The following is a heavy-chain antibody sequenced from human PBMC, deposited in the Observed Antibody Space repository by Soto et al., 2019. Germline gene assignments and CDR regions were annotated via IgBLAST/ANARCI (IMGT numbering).Heavy chain of an antibody. V-gene: IGHV3-21*04. Sequence: PGGSLRLSCAASGFTFSSYSMNWVRQAPGKGLEWVSSISSSSSYIYYADSVKGRFTISRDNAKNSLYLQMNSLRAEDTAVYYCAKSEEIDYGMDVWGQGTTVTVSS. CDR3: AKSEEIDYGMDV. CDR1: GFTFSSYS. J-gene: IGHJ6*02. CDR2: ISSSSSYI.